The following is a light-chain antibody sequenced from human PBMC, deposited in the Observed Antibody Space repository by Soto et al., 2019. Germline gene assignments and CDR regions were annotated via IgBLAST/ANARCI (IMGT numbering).Light chain of an antibody. V-gene: IGLV3-21*02. CDR3: QVWDSSLLHHV. Sequence: SYELTQSPSVSAAPGQTARITCGGNNIGTKSVHWFQQRPGRAPVLVVFDDSDRPSGIPERSSGSKSGSTATLTITRVEAGDEADYYCQVWDSSLLHHVFGTGTKVTVL. CDR1: NIGTKS. J-gene: IGLJ1*01. CDR2: DDS.